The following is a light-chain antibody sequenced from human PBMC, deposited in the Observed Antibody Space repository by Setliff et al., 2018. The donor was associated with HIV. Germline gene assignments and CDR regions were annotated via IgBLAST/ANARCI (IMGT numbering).Light chain of an antibody. V-gene: IGLV3-21*03. CDR1: NIGSKS. J-gene: IGLJ1*01. CDR2: DDS. CDR3: QVWDSSSDHPGV. Sequence: SYELTQPPSVSVAPGKTARITCGGDNIGSKSVHWYQQKPGRAPVLVVHDDSDRPSGIPERFSGSNSGNTATLTISRVEAGDEADYYCQVWDSSSDHPGVFGTGTQLTVL.